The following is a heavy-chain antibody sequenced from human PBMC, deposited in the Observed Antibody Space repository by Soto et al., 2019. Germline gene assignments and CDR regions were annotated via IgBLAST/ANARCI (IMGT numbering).Heavy chain of an antibody. CDR2: INWNGGST. J-gene: IGHJ6*03. Sequence: EVQLVESGGGVVRPGGSLRLSCAASGFTFDDYGMSWVRQAPGKGLEWVSGINWNGGSTGYADSVKGRFTISRDNAKNSLYLQMNSLRAEDMALYHCARYSSSWGGTYYYYYYMYVWCKGTTVTVSS. D-gene: IGHD6-13*01. V-gene: IGHV3-20*01. CDR1: GFTFDDYG. CDR3: ARYSSSWGGTYYYYYYMYV.